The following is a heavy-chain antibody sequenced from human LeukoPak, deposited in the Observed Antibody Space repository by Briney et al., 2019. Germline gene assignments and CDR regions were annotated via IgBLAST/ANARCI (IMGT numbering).Heavy chain of an antibody. V-gene: IGHV1-2*02. CDR3: ARAPPVDYGDYEFDY. Sequence: ASVKVSCKASGYTFTGYYMHWVRQAPGQGLEWMGWINPNSGGTNYAQKFQGRVTMTRDTSISTAYMELSRLSSDDTAVYYCARAPPVDYGDYEFDYWGQGTLVTVSS. J-gene: IGHJ4*02. CDR1: GYTFTGYY. CDR2: INPNSGGT. D-gene: IGHD4-17*01.